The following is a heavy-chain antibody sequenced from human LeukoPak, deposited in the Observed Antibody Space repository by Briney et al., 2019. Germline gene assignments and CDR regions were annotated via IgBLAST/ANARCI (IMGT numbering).Heavy chain of an antibody. CDR1: GYTFTSYG. Sequence: ASVKVSCKASGYTFTSYGISWVRQAPGQGPEWMGWISGYDGDTNYAQKFQGRVAMTTETSTSTAYMELTSLRSDDTAVYYCARGPGTSGYSSSFDYWGQGTLVTVSS. V-gene: IGHV1-18*01. CDR2: ISGYDGDT. D-gene: IGHD6-13*01. CDR3: ARGPGTSGYSSSFDY. J-gene: IGHJ4*02.